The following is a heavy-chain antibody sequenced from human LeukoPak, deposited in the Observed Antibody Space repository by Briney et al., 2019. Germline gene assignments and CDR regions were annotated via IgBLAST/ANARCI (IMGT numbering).Heavy chain of an antibody. CDR3: ARSKTRGALGY. J-gene: IGHJ4*02. CDR2: IIPILGIA. CDR1: GGTFSSYA. V-gene: IGHV1-69*04. Sequence: SVKVSCKASGGTFSSYAISWVRQAPGQGLEWMGRIIPILGIANYAQKFQGRVTITADKSTSTAYMELSSLRSEDTAVYYCARSKTRGALGYWGQGTLVTVSS.